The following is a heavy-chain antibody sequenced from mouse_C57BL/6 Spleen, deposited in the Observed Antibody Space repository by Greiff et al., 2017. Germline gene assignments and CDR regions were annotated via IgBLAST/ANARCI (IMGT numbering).Heavy chain of an antibody. V-gene: IGHV2-2*01. CDR1: GFSLTSYG. J-gene: IGHJ3*01. CDR2: IWSGGST. D-gene: IGHD2-3*01. CDR3: ARNFDGYYQAWFAD. Sequence: QVQLKESGPGLVQPSQSLSITCTVSGFSLTSYGVHWVRQSPGKGLEWLGVIWSGGSTDYNAAFISRLSISKDNSKSQVFFKMNSLQADDTAIYYCARNFDGYYQAWFADWGQGTLVTVSA.